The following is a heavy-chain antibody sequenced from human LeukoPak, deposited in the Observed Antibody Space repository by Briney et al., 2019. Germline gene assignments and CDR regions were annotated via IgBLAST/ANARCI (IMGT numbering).Heavy chain of an antibody. D-gene: IGHD3-22*01. CDR3: ARDPAITMIVVVENWFDP. V-gene: IGHV4-39*07. Sequence: SETLSLTCTVSGGSISSSSYYWGWIRQPPGKGLEWIGSIYHSGSTYYNPSLKSRVTISVDTSKNQFSLKLSSVTAADTAVYYCARDPAITMIVVVENWFDPWGQGTLVTVSS. CDR2: IYHSGST. J-gene: IGHJ5*02. CDR1: GGSISSSSYY.